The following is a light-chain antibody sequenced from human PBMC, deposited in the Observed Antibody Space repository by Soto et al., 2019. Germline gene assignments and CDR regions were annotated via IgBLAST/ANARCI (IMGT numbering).Light chain of an antibody. V-gene: IGKV3-20*01. CDR3: QPYGSSLSIT. CDR1: RSVSSY. Sequence: ASRSVSSYLAWYQQKPGQAPRLLIYGASTRATGIPARFSGSGSGTDLTLTISRLEPEDFAVYDCQPYGSSLSITFGQGTRLEI. J-gene: IGKJ5*01. CDR2: GAS.